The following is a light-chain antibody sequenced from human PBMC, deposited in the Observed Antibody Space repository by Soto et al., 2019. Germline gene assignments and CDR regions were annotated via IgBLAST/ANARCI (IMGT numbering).Light chain of an antibody. CDR2: SAS. CDR3: QQYGSSGT. V-gene: IGKV3-20*01. CDR1: QTVRITY. J-gene: IGKJ1*01. Sequence: VLTQSPGTRSLSPGESATLSCRASQTVRITYLTWYQQKPGQAPRLLIYSASRTATGIPDRFTGSWSGTDFTLTISRLAPEDFAVYYYQQYGSSGTFGQGTKVDIK.